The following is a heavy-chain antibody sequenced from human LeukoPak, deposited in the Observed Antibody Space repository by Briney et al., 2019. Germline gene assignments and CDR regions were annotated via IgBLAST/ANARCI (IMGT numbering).Heavy chain of an antibody. CDR1: GGSISSGSYY. Sequence: SQTLSLTCTVSGGSISSGSYYWSWIRQPPGKGLEWIGYIYHSGSTYYNPSLMSRVTISVDRSKNQFSLKLSSVTAADTAVYYCARDWTRWFDPWGQGTLVTVSS. CDR2: IYHSGST. V-gene: IGHV4-30-2*01. J-gene: IGHJ5*02. D-gene: IGHD1-1*01. CDR3: ARDWTRWFDP.